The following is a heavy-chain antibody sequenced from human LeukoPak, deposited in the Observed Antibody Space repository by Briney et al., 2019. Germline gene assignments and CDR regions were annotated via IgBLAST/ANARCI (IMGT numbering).Heavy chain of an antibody. CDR2: IYHSGST. V-gene: IGHV4-30-2*01. D-gene: IGHD3-16*02. CDR3: AGFYDYVWGSYRPDEAFDY. Sequence: PSQTLSLTCAVSGGSISSGGYSWSWIRQPPGKGLEWIGYIYHSGSTYYDPSLKSRVTISVDRSKNQFSLKLSSVTAADTAVYYCAGFYDYVWGSYRPDEAFDYWGQGTLVTVSS. CDR1: GGSISSGGYS. J-gene: IGHJ4*02.